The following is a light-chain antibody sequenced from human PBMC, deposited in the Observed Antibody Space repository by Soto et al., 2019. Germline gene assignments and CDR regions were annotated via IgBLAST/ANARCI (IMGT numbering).Light chain of an antibody. J-gene: IGKJ1*01. CDR2: DAS. V-gene: IGKV1-5*01. CDR1: QTITSW. CDR3: QQYDSYSTT. Sequence: DIQMTQSPSTLSASVGARVTIHCRASQTITSWLAWYQQKPGKAPQVLIYDASSLASGVPSRFSGSGAGTDCTLTISSLQPEDSATYYCQQYDSYSTTFGQGTKVESK.